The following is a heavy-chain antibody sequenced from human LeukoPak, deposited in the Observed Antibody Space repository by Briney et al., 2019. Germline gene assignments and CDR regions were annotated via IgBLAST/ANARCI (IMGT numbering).Heavy chain of an antibody. CDR1: GFIFSTYP. V-gene: IGHV3-48*03. CDR3: ARDNKDYFGMDV. Sequence: GGSLRLSCVASGFIFSTYPMNWVRQAPGKGLEWVSYITSSGSSIHYADSVKGRFSVSRDSAKNSLYLQLSSLRAEDTAVYYCARDNKDYFGMDVWGRGITVTVSS. CDR2: ITSSGSSI. D-gene: IGHD2/OR15-2a*01. J-gene: IGHJ6*02.